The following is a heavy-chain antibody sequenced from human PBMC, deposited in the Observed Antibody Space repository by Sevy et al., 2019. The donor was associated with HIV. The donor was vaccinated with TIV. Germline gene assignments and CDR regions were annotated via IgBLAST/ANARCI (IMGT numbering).Heavy chain of an antibody. D-gene: IGHD2-8*01. J-gene: IGHJ5*02. CDR2: ISSSGSSI. Sequence: GSLRLSCAASGFSFSNYNMNWVRQAPGKGLEWVSKISSSGSSIYYADSVKGRFTISRDNAKNSLNLQMNSLRAEDTAVYYCTRNGGAFDNGFDPWGQGTLVTVSS. CDR1: GFSFSNYN. CDR3: TRNGGAFDNGFDP. V-gene: IGHV3-48*04.